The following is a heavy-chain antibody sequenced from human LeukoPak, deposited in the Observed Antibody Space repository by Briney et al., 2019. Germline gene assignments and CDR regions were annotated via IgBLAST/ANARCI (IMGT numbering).Heavy chain of an antibody. D-gene: IGHD6-6*01. J-gene: IGHJ6*02. CDR3: ARGRSIAARRYGLDV. CDR2: INHSGST. Sequence: SETLSLTCAVYGGSLSGYYWSWIRQPPGKGLEWIGEINHSGSTNYNPSLKGRVTISVDTSKNQFSLKLSSVTAADTAVYYCARGRSIAARRYGLDVGAQGPTATVSS. CDR1: GGSLSGYY. V-gene: IGHV4-34*01.